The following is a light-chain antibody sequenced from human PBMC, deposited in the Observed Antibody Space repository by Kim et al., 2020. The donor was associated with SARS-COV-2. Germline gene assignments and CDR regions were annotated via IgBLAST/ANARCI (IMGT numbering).Light chain of an antibody. J-gene: IGLJ2*01. CDR2: EVT. CDR3: CSYAGSNNLI. V-gene: IGLV2-8*01. Sequence: QSALTQPPSASGSPGQSVTISCTGTSSDVGIYDYVSWYQQHPGKAPKLMIYEVTKRPSGVPDRFSGSKSGNTASLTVSGLRAEDEAEYFCCSYAGSNNLIFGGGTQLTVL. CDR1: SSDVGIYDY.